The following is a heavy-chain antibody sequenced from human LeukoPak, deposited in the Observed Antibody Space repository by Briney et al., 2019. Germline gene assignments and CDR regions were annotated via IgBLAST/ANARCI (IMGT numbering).Heavy chain of an antibody. CDR2: MNPNSGNT. D-gene: IGHD1-7*01. CDR3: ARVRGSGGRTKKEFVY. CDR1: GYTFTSYD. J-gene: IGHJ4*02. V-gene: IGHV1-8*01. Sequence: ASVKVSCKASGYTFTSYDINWVRQATGQGLEWMGWMNPNSGNTGYAQKFQGRVTMTRNTSISTAYMELGSLRSEDTAVYYCARVRGSGGRTKKEFVYWGQGTLVTVSS.